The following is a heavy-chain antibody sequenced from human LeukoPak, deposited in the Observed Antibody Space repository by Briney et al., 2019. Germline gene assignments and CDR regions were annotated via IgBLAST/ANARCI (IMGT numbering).Heavy chain of an antibody. Sequence: APVKVSCKASGGTFSSYAISWVRQAPGQGLEWMGGIIPIFGTANYAQKFQGRVTITADESTSTAYMELSSLRSEDTAVYYCARPHGSYSYYYYGMDVWGQGTTVTVSS. CDR1: GGTFSSYA. CDR2: IIPIFGTA. J-gene: IGHJ6*02. D-gene: IGHD1-26*01. CDR3: ARPHGSYSYYYYGMDV. V-gene: IGHV1-69*01.